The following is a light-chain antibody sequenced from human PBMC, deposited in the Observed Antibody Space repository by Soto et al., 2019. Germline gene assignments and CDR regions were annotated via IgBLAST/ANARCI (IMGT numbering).Light chain of an antibody. CDR1: QDISNH. Sequence: DIQMTQSPSSLSASVGDRVTITCRASQDISNHLAWFQQKPGKAPKSLISAASSLQSGVPSKFSGSGSGTEFTLTISSLQPEDFATYYCKQYNSYPVSFGGGNKVEIK. CDR3: KQYNSYPVS. CDR2: AAS. V-gene: IGKV1-16*02. J-gene: IGKJ4*01.